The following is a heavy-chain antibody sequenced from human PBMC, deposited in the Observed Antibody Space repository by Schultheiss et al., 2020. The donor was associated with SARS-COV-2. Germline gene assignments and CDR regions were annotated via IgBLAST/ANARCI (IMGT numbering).Heavy chain of an antibody. J-gene: IGHJ5*02. CDR3: ARDRGGLRGWFDP. V-gene: IGHV4-59*01. Sequence: ETLSLTCTVSGGSISSYYWSWIRQPPGKGLEWIGYIYYSGSTNYNPSLKSRVTISVDTSKNQFSLKLSSVTAADTAVYYCARDRGGLRGWFDPWGQGTLVTVSS. CDR1: GGSISSYY. CDR2: IYYSGST. D-gene: IGHD4-17*01.